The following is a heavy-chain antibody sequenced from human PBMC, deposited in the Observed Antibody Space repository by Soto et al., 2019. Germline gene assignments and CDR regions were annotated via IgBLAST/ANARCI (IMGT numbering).Heavy chain of an antibody. V-gene: IGHV1-69*01. J-gene: IGHJ6*02. CDR1: GDTDTNYV. D-gene: IGHD3-16*02. CDR3: EAEMTFVKLSVV. CDR2: IFPKFGTT. Sequence: QVQLVQSGAEVKKPGSSVKVSCKASGDTDTNYVISWVRQAPGQGLEWMGGIFPKFGTTYSAQKLQDRLPITADESTSTVDMQLSSRSLDDTAVYYCEAEMTFVKLSVVWGQGTTVTVSS.